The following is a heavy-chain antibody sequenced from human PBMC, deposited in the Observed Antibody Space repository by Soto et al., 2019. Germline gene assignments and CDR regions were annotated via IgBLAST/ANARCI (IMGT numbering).Heavy chain of an antibody. CDR2: INPNSGGT. J-gene: IGHJ5*02. CDR3: ARGRLPIEVAAPFVP. CDR1: AYTVTLYY. D-gene: IGHD6-19*01. Sequence: ASMKGACRASAYTVTLYYMHWVRQAPGQGLEWMGWINPNSGGTNCAQKFQGWVTMTRDPSISTAYMELSRPRSDDTAVYYCARGRLPIEVAAPFVPWGQGTLVSVSS. V-gene: IGHV1-2*04.